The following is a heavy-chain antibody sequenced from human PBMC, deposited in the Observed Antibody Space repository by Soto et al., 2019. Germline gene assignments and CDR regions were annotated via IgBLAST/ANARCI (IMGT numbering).Heavy chain of an antibody. V-gene: IGHV4-39*01. D-gene: IGHD3-3*01. J-gene: IGHJ5*02. CDR3: ASSSPIKIFGVVIMRKAWLDP. CDR1: GGSISSSSYY. Sequence: PSETLSLTCTVSGGSISSSSYYWGWIRQPPGKGLEWIGSIYYSGSTYYNPSLKSRVTISVDTSKNQFSLKLSSVTAADTAVYYCASSSPIKIFGVVIMRKAWLDPWGQGTLVTVYS. CDR2: IYYSGST.